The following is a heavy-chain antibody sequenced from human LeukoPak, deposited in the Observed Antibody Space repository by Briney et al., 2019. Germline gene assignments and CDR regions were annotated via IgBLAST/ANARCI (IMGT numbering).Heavy chain of an antibody. J-gene: IGHJ4*02. V-gene: IGHV3-7*01. Sequence: TGGSLRLSCEASGFTFSDYAMSWVRQAPGKGLEWVANIKKDGSEKNYVDSAKGRFTISRDNAKNSLYLQMNSLRAEDTAVYYCARDVVVVPLYWGRGTLVTVSS. D-gene: IGHD3-22*01. CDR1: GFTFSDYA. CDR2: IKKDGSEK. CDR3: ARDVVVVPLY.